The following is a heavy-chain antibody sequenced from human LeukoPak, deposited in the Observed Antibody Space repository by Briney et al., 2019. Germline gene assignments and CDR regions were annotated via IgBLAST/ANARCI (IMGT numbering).Heavy chain of an antibody. J-gene: IGHJ6*02. Sequence: PSETLSLTCAVSGVSISSSNWCSWVRQPPGKGLEWIGEIYHGGSTYYNPSLKSRVTISVDTSKNQFSLKLSSVTAADTAVYYCARECVSYYYYGMDVWGQGTTVTVSS. D-gene: IGHD5/OR15-5a*01. V-gene: IGHV4-4*02. CDR1: GVSISSSNW. CDR3: ARECVSYYYYGMDV. CDR2: IYHGGST.